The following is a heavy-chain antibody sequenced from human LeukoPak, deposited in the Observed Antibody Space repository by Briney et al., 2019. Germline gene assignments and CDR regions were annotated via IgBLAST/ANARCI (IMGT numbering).Heavy chain of an antibody. CDR3: ARRYSSRNFDY. Sequence: SETLSLTCAVYGGSFSGYYWSWIRQPPGKGLEWIGEINHSGSTNDNPSLKSRVTISVDTSKNQFSLKLSSVTAADTAVYYCARRYSSRNFDYWGQGTLVTVSS. J-gene: IGHJ4*02. CDR2: INHSGST. CDR1: GGSFSGYY. D-gene: IGHD6-13*01. V-gene: IGHV4-34*01.